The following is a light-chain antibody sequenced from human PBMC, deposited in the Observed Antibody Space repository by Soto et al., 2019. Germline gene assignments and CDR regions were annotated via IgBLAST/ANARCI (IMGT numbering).Light chain of an antibody. V-gene: IGKV3-15*01. CDR2: GAS. CDR1: QSVSSN. CDR3: QQYNNGTTLR. Sequence: IVLAISPPPLSVSPGARATLSRRASQSVSSNLAWYQQKPGQAPRLLIYGASSRATGIQARFSGSGSGTEFTLTISSLQSEDFAVYFCQQYNNGTTLRFGQGTRLEI. J-gene: IGKJ5*01.